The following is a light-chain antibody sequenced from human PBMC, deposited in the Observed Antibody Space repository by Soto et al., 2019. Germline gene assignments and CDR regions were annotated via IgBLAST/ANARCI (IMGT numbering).Light chain of an antibody. Sequence: MTQSPSTLSVSPGDTATLSCRASQSIGSSLAWYQQKPGQAPRLLIYGASTRATGVPARFSGSGSGTEFTLTISRLQSEDFAVYYCQQYYNWRPRFGQGTKVDIK. CDR1: QSIGSS. CDR2: GAS. CDR3: QQYYNWRPR. V-gene: IGKV3-15*01. J-gene: IGKJ1*01.